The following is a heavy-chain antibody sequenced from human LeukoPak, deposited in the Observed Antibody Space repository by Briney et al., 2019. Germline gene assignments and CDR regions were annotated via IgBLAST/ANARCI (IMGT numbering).Heavy chain of an antibody. Sequence: SSVKVSCKASVGTFSSYAISGVRQAPGQGLDWMGGIIPIFGTANYAQKFQGRGTITADKSTSTAYMEVSSPRPEATAVYYCARVRKDTAMVFDYWGQGTLVTVSS. V-gene: IGHV1-69*06. CDR3: ARVRKDTAMVFDY. D-gene: IGHD5-18*01. J-gene: IGHJ4*02. CDR1: VGTFSSYA. CDR2: IIPIFGTA.